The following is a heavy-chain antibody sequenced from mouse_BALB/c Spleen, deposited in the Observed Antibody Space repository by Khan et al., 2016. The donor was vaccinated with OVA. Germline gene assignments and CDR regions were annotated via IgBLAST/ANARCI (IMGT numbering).Heavy chain of an antibody. CDR2: INTYTGEP. CDR3: AREPYAMDY. V-gene: IGHV9-3-1*01. CDR1: GYTFTNYG. J-gene: IGHJ4*01. Sequence: QIQLVQSGPELKKPAETVKISCRASGYTFTNYGMNWVKQAPGKGLKWMGWINTYTGEPTYADDFKGRFAFSLETSANSAYLQSNNLKNEDAATYFCAREPYAMDYWGQGTSVTVSS.